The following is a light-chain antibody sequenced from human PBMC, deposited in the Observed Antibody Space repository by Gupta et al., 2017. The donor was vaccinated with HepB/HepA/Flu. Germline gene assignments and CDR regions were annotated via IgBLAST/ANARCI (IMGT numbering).Light chain of an antibody. CDR3: KHARQPPCT. Sequence: DIVMPQSPLSLPVTPGEPASSSCRSSQSRLHSNGFNYLDWYLQKPGQSPQLLIYLGSNRASGVPDRFSGSGSGTDSTLKISRVEAEAVGVYSCKHARQPPCTFGQGTKVEIK. J-gene: IGKJ1*01. V-gene: IGKV2-28*01. CDR2: LGS. CDR1: QSRLHSNGFNY.